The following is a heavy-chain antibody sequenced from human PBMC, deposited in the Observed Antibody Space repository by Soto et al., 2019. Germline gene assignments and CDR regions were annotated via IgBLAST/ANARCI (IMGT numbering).Heavy chain of an antibody. CDR2: ISGSGGST. J-gene: IGHJ4*02. V-gene: IGHV3-23*01. D-gene: IGHD2-15*01. CDR3: TSHSPEDMIRK. CDR1: GFTFSSYA. Sequence: GGSLRLSCAASGFTFSSYAMSWVRQAPGKGLEWVSAISGSGGSTYYADSVKGRFTISRDNSKNTAYLQMNSLKTEDTAVYYCTSHSPEDMIRKWGQGTLVTVSS.